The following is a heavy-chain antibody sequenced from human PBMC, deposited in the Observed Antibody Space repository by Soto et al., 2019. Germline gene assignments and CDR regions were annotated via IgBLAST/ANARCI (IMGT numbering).Heavy chain of an antibody. CDR3: ARGGRGYTKDDTFDI. CDR2: ISSGSSVI. CDR1: DSSFRSYS. D-gene: IGHD2-2*02. Sequence: EVQLVESGGGLVKPEESLRLSCVASDSSFRSYSMNWVRQAPGRGLEWVSIISSGSSVIFYADSMKGRFTISRDNAKNSLYLQMNSLRAEDTAVYYCARGGRGYTKDDTFDIWGQGTMVTVSS. V-gene: IGHV3-21*01. J-gene: IGHJ3*02.